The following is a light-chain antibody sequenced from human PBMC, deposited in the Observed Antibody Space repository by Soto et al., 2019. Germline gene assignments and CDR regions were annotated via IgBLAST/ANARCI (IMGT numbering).Light chain of an antibody. V-gene: IGKV1-33*01. CDR1: QDMSSY. CDR2: DAS. CDR3: QQYDNLPIT. J-gene: IGKJ5*01. Sequence: IQMTQSPSSLSATVGDRVPITCQASQDMSSYLNWYQQKPGKAPNLLIYDASNLETGVPSRFSGSGSGTYFTFTISILQSEDIATYYCQQYDNLPITFGQGTRLEIK.